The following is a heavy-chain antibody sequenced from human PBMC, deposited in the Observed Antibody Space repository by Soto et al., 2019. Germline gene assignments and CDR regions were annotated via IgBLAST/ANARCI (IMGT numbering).Heavy chain of an antibody. CDR1: GFTFSGSA. J-gene: IGHJ4*02. D-gene: IGHD6-13*01. Sequence: PGGSLRLSCAASGFTFSGSAMHWVRQASGKGLEWVGRIRSKANSYATAYAASVKGRFTISRDDSKNTAYLQMNSLKTEDTAVYYCTNIAAGKDLDYWGQGTLVTVSS. CDR2: IRSKANSYAT. CDR3: TNIAAGKDLDY. V-gene: IGHV3-73*01.